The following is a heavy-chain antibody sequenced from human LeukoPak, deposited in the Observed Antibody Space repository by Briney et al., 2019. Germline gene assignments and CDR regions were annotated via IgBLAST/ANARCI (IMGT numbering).Heavy chain of an antibody. V-gene: IGHV3-48*02. D-gene: IGHD7-27*01. Sequence: GGSLRLSCAASGFTFSNYNMNWVRQAPGKGLEWVSYISGSGSTIYYASSVKGRFTISRDNAKNSLYLQMNSLRDEDTAVYYCARAAWVDYWGQGTLVTVSS. J-gene: IGHJ4*02. CDR3: ARAAWVDY. CDR2: ISGSGSTI. CDR1: GFTFSNYN.